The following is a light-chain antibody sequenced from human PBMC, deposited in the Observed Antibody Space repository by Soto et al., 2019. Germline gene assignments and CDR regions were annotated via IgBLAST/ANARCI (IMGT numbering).Light chain of an antibody. J-gene: IGKJ2*01. V-gene: IGKV3-20*01. CDR2: GAS. CDR3: EQDDNPPPYA. CDR1: QSVSSSY. Sequence: DIGLTQSPGPLSLSPGERATLSCRASQSVSSSYLARYQQKPGQAPRVLIHGASSRATGIPDRFSGSGSGTDFTLSISRLEPEDVVVYFCEQDDNPPPYAFGQGTKVVIK.